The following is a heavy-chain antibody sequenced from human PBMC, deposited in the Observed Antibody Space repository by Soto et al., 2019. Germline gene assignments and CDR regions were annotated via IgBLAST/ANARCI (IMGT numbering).Heavy chain of an antibody. J-gene: IGHJ4*02. CDR1: GFIFSTYA. Sequence: EVQLLESGGGLVQPGGSLRLSCAASGFIFSTYAMTWVRQAPGKALEWVSSISASGDTTYYSDSVKGRFTMSRDNSKNTLYQKMNSLRAEDTAVYYCAKDLTTPRYYFDYWGQGSLVTVSS. CDR3: AKDLTTPRYYFDY. CDR2: ISASGDTT. V-gene: IGHV3-23*01. D-gene: IGHD4-17*01.